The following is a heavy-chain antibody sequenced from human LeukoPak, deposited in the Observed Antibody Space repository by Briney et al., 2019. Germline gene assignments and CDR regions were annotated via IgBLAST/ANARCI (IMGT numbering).Heavy chain of an antibody. V-gene: IGHV3-15*01. CDR1: GFTFSNAW. Sequence: GGSLRLSCAASGFTFSNAWMSWVRQAPGKGLEWVGRIKSKTDGGTTDYAAPVKGRFTISRDDLKNTLYLQMNSLKTEDTAVYYCTTAPDYVYFDYWGQGTLVTVSS. CDR3: TTAPDYVYFDY. CDR2: IKSKTDGGTT. J-gene: IGHJ4*02. D-gene: IGHD4-17*01.